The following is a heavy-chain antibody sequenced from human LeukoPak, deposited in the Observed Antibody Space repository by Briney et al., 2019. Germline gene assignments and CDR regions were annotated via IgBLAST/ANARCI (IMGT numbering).Heavy chain of an antibody. CDR1: GFTFSSYG. D-gene: IGHD3-10*01. V-gene: IGHV3-33*01. CDR2: IWYDGSNK. J-gene: IGHJ6*02. Sequence: GGSLRLSCAASGFTFSSYGMHWVRQAPGKGLEWVAVIWYDGSNKYYADSVKGRFTISRDNSKNTLYLQMNSLRAEDTAVYYCARERTTMVRGVMDYGMDVWGQGTTVTVSS. CDR3: ARERTTMVRGVMDYGMDV.